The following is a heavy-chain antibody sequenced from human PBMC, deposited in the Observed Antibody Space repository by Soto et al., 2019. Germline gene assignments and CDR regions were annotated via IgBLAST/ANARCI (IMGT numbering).Heavy chain of an antibody. CDR2: ISGSGGST. Sequence: EVQLLESGGGLVQPGGSLRLSCAASGFTFSSYAMSWVRQAPGKGLEWVSAISGSGGSTYYADSVEGRFTISRDNSKNTLYLQMNSLRAEATAVYYCATGPIAVACTGLDYWGQGTLVTVSS. J-gene: IGHJ4*02. CDR1: GFTFSSYA. D-gene: IGHD6-19*01. V-gene: IGHV3-23*01. CDR3: ATGPIAVACTGLDY.